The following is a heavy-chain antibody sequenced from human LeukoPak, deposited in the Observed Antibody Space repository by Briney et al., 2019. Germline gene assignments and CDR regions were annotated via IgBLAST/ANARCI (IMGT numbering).Heavy chain of an antibody. CDR2: IIPIFGTA. D-gene: IGHD2-21*02. Sequence: SVKVSCKASGGTFSSYAISWVRQAPGQGLEWMGGIIPIFGTANYAQKFQGRVTITMDESTSTAYMELSSLRSEDTAVYYCARDELYCGGDCYSRWFDPWGQGTLVTVSS. CDR1: GGTFSSYA. J-gene: IGHJ5*02. V-gene: IGHV1-69*05. CDR3: ARDELYCGGDCYSRWFDP.